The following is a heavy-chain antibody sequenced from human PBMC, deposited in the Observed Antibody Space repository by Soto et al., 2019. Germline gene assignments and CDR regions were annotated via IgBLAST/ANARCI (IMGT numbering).Heavy chain of an antibody. CDR2: IYYSGST. D-gene: IGHD6-19*01. Sequence: SETLSLTCTVSGGSISSSSYYWGWIRQPPGKGLEWIGSIYYSGSTYYNPSLKSRVTISVDTSKNQFSLKLSPVTAADTAVYYCARHGPYSSGWSSYWYFDLWGRGTLVTVSS. J-gene: IGHJ2*01. V-gene: IGHV4-39*01. CDR1: GGSISSSSYY. CDR3: ARHGPYSSGWSSYWYFDL.